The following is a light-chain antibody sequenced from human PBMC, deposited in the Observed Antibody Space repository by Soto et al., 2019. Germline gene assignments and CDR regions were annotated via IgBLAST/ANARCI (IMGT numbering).Light chain of an antibody. Sequence: EIVMTQSPGTVSVFPGETVTLSCRASQSVSGYLDWFHQKPGQAPRLVLLRIFTRAIGVPARFSGSGSETEFTLTIIGLQSEDSGVYYCLQHYSWPWTFGQVTKVEIK. J-gene: IGKJ1*01. V-gene: IGKV3-15*01. CDR2: RIF. CDR3: LQHYSWPWT. CDR1: QSVSGY.